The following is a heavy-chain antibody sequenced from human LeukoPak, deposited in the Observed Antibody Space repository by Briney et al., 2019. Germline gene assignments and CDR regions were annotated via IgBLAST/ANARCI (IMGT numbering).Heavy chain of an antibody. J-gene: IGHJ4*02. CDR3: ASTGYSSGWYKPY. CDR2: INPNSGGT. D-gene: IGHD6-19*01. V-gene: IGHV1-2*02. CDR1: GYTFTGYY. Sequence: ASVKVSCEASGYTFTGYYMHWVRQAPGQGLEWMGWINPNSGGTNYAQKFQGRVTMTRDTSISTAYMELSRLRSDDTAVYYCASTGYSSGWYKPYWGQGTLVTVSS.